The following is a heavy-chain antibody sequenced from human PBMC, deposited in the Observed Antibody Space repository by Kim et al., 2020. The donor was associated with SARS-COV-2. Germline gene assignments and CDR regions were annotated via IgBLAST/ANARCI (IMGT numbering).Heavy chain of an antibody. Sequence: GGSLRLSCAASGFTFSSYSMNWVRQAPGKGLEWVSSISSSSSYIYYADSVKGRFTISRDNAKNSLYLQMNSLRAEDTAVYYCARDGEQLVQGPYYYGMDVWGQGTTVTVSS. V-gene: IGHV3-21*01. CDR1: GFTFSSYS. CDR3: ARDGEQLVQGPYYYGMDV. J-gene: IGHJ6*02. CDR2: ISSSSSYI. D-gene: IGHD6-13*01.